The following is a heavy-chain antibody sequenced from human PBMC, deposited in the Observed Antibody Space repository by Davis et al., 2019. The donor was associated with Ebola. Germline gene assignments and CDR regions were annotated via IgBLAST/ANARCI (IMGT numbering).Heavy chain of an antibody. CDR2: ISGSGGST. CDR3: AKDGGREAFDY. J-gene: IGHJ4*02. V-gene: IGHV3-23*01. Sequence: GESLKISCAASGFTFSSCAMSWVRQAPGKGLEWVSAISGSGGSTYYADSVKGRFTISRDNSKNTLYLQMNSLRAEDTAVYYCAKDGGREAFDYWGQGTLVTVSS. CDR1: GFTFSSCA. D-gene: IGHD3-3*01.